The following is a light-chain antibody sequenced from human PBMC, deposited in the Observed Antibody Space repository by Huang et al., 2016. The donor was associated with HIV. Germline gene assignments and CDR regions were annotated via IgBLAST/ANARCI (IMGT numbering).Light chain of an antibody. J-gene: IGKJ1*01. CDR3: QQYGSSPGT. V-gene: IGKV3-20*01. Sequence: IVLTQSPGTLSLTPGERATLSYRASQSVSSSYLAWYQQKPGQAPRLLIYGASSRATGIPDRFSGSGSGTDFTLTISRLEPEDFAVYYCQQYGSSPGTFGQGTKVEIK. CDR2: GAS. CDR1: QSVSSSY.